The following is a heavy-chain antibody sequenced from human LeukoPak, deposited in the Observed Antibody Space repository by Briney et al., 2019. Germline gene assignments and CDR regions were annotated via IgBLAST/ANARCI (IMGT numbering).Heavy chain of an antibody. D-gene: IGHD6-19*01. CDR1: GGSISSYY. V-gene: IGHV4-59*12. CDR2: IYYSGST. J-gene: IGHJ4*02. Sequence: SETLSLTCTVSGGSISSYYWSWIRQPPGKGLEWIGYIYYSGSTNYNPSLKSRVTISVDTSKNQFSLKLSSVTAADTAVYYCARSGPSLYSSGWYVRVRYFDYWGQGTLVTVSS. CDR3: ARSGPSLYSSGWYVRVRYFDY.